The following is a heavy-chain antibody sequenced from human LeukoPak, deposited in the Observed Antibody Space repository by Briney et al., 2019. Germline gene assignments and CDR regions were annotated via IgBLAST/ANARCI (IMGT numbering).Heavy chain of an antibody. CDR2: ISPYSGIT. Sequence: ASVKVSCKASGGTFSSYAISWVRQAPGQGLEWMGWISPYSGITNYAQMLQGRVTMTTDTSTSTAYMELRSLRSDDTAMYYCARLDSYGSSQADYWGQGALVTVSS. V-gene: IGHV1-18*01. D-gene: IGHD5-18*01. CDR1: GGTFSSYA. J-gene: IGHJ4*02. CDR3: ARLDSYGSSQADY.